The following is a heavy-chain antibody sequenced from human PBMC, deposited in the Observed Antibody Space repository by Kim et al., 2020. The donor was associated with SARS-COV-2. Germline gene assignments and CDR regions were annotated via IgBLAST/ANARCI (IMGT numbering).Heavy chain of an antibody. CDR2: ISGSGGST. J-gene: IGHJ4*02. Sequence: GGSLRLFCAASGFTFSSYAMSWVRQAPGKGLEWVSAISGSGGSTYYADSVKGRFTIPRDNSKNTLYLQMNSLRAEDTAVYYCAKEGRGIVPAARRPGAAAAGAGVIDYWGQGTLVTVSS. CDR3: AKEGRGIVPAARRPGAAAAGAGVIDY. V-gene: IGHV3-23*01. D-gene: IGHD2-2*01. CDR1: GFTFSSYA.